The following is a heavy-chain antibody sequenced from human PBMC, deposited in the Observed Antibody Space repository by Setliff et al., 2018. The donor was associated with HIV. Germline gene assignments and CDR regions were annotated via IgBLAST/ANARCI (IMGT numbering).Heavy chain of an antibody. D-gene: IGHD6-13*01. CDR1: GYTFTSYD. Sequence: GASVKVSCKASGYTFTSYDINWVRQATGQGLEWMGWMNPNSGNTGYAQKFQGRATMTRNTSISTAYMELSSLRSEDTAVYYCARAQQQLVLPSFYYYYYMDVWGKGTTVTVSS. CDR3: ARAQQQLVLPSFYYYYYMDV. CDR2: MNPNSGNT. V-gene: IGHV1-8*02. J-gene: IGHJ6*03.